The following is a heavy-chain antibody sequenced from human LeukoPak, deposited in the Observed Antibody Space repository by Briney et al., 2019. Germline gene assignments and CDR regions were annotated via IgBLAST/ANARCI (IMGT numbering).Heavy chain of an antibody. J-gene: IGHJ5*02. CDR1: GYIFASNW. CDR2: IYPAESDT. D-gene: IGHD3-9*01. CDR3: ASNYDILTGYYPFDH. Sequence: GASLQISCKGSGYIFASNWIGWVRQLPGKGLEWMGSIYPAESDTRYSPSFQGQVTISADKSISTAYLQWSSLKASDTAIYYCASNYDILTGYYPFDHWGQGTLVTVSS. V-gene: IGHV5-51*01.